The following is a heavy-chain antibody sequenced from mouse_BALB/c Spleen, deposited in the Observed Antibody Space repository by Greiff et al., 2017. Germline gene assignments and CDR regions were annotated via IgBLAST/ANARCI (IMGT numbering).Heavy chain of an antibody. D-gene: IGHD2-1*01. J-gene: IGHJ4*01. CDR2: IYPGSGST. Sequence: LQQPGSELVRPGASVKLSCKASGYTFTSYWMHWVKQRPGQGLEWIGNIYPGSGSTNYDEKFKSKATLTVDTSSSTAYMQLSSLTSEDSAVYYCTRSHYGNYYAMDYWGQGTSVTVSS. V-gene: IGHV1S22*01. CDR3: TRSHYGNYYAMDY. CDR1: GYTFTSYW.